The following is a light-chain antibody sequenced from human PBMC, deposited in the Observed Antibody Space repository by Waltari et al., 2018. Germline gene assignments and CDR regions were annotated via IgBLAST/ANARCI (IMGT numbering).Light chain of an antibody. CDR1: QSVGTW. CDR2: MAS. CDR3: QQYSSFST. Sequence: DIQMTQSPSTLSASVGDRVTIPCRASQSVGTWLAWYQQKPGKAPKLLIYMASSLESGVPSRFSGSGSGTEFTITISSLQPDDFATYSCQQYSSFSTFGQGTKVDI. V-gene: IGKV1-5*03. J-gene: IGKJ2*01.